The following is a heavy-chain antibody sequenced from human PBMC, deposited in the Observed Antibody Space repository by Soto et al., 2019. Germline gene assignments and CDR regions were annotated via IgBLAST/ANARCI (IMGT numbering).Heavy chain of an antibody. Sequence: QVQLVQSGAEVKEPGDSVRVSCEASGDTFTSYYIHWVRQAPGQGLEWMGWINPKFGDTTYAQDFQGRVSMTRDMSLSTVYMELSRLTSDDTAIYYCARNMDYYYGPGSGNGHGFWGQGSTVTVFS. CDR3: ARNMDYYYGPGSGNGHGF. D-gene: IGHD3-10*01. CDR1: GDTFTSYY. CDR2: INPKFGDT. J-gene: IGHJ6*02. V-gene: IGHV1-2*02.